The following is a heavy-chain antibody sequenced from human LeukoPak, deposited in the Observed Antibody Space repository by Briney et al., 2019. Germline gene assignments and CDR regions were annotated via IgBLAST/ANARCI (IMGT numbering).Heavy chain of an antibody. V-gene: IGHV3-7*01. CDR3: AGDEGWTFDI. D-gene: IGHD5-24*01. Sequence: GGSLRLSCAASGFSFSTHWMSWFRQAPGKGLEWVALIKQDGSVIHYVDSVKGRFTISRHNAKNTLSLQMNSLRADDTAVYYCAGDEGWTFDIWGQGAKVTVSS. CDR1: GFSFSTHW. J-gene: IGHJ3*02. CDR2: IKQDGSVI.